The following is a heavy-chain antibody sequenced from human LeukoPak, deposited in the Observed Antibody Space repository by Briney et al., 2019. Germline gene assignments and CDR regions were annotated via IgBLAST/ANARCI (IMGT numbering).Heavy chain of an antibody. V-gene: IGHV3-48*03. Sequence: GGSLRLSCAASGFTFSSYEMNWVRQAPGKGLEWVSYISSSGSTIYYADSVKGRFTISRDNAKNSLYLQMNSLRAEDTAVYYRARERDDIHYFDYWGQGTLVTVPS. J-gene: IGHJ4*02. CDR2: ISSSGSTI. CDR1: GFTFSSYE. CDR3: ARERDDIHYFDY. D-gene: IGHD2-15*01.